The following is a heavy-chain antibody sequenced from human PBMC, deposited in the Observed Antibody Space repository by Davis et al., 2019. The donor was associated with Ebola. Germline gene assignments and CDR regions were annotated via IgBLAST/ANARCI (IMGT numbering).Heavy chain of an antibody. CDR3: ARGAIFGVVRYYYYGMDV. CDR2: INPSGGST. CDR1: GYTFTSYY. D-gene: IGHD3-3*01. V-gene: IGHV1-46*01. Sequence: ASVKVSCKASGYTFTSYYMHWVRQAPGQGLEWMGIINPSGGSTSYAQKFQGRVTMTRDTSTNTVYMELSSVTAADTAVYYCARGAIFGVVRYYYYGMDVWGQGTTVTVSS. J-gene: IGHJ6*02.